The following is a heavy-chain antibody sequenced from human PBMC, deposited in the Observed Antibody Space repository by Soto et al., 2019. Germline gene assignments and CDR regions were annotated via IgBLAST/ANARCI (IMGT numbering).Heavy chain of an antibody. Sequence: GGSLRLSCAASRFTFSDYAMSWVRQAPGKELEWVAVIGGDGGSPYYADSVKGQFTVSRDNSKNTLYPQMDSLRAEDTAVYYCARDNAVGYGSGSYYFCYYYYYMDVWGQGARVTVS. CDR2: IGGDGGSP. D-gene: IGHD3-10*01. CDR1: RFTFSDYA. J-gene: IGHJ6*03. V-gene: IGHV3-23*01. CDR3: ARDNAVGYGSGSYYFCYYYYYMDV.